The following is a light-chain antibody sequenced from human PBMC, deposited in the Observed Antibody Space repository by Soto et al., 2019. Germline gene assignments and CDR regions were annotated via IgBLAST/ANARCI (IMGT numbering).Light chain of an antibody. V-gene: IGKV1-5*01. CDR1: QSISSW. Sequence: DIQMTQSPSTLSASVGDRVTITCRASQSISSWLAWYQQKPGKAPKLLIYDASSLESGVPSRFSGSGSGTEFTHSISSLQPDDFATYYFQQYNSYSWTLGQGTKVEIK. CDR3: QQYNSYSWT. CDR2: DAS. J-gene: IGKJ1*01.